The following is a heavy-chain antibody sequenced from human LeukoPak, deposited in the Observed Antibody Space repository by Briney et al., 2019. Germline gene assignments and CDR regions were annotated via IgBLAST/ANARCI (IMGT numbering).Heavy chain of an antibody. Sequence: ASVKVSCKVSGYTLTELSMHWVRQAPGKGLEWMGGFDPEDGETIYARKFQGRVTMTEDTSTDTAYMELSSLRSEDTAVYYCATDWWGCSSTSRYRLDYWGQGTLVTVSS. D-gene: IGHD2-2*01. V-gene: IGHV1-24*01. CDR3: ATDWWGCSSTSRYRLDY. CDR2: FDPEDGET. CDR1: GYTLTELS. J-gene: IGHJ4*02.